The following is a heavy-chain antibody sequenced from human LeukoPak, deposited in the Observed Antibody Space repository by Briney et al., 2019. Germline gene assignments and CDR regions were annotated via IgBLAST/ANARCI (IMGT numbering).Heavy chain of an antibody. J-gene: IGHJ4*02. D-gene: IGHD5-12*01. V-gene: IGHV3-23*01. CDR2: INCRGGST. CDR3: AKDHGWLRLKYHGYYFDY. CDR1: GFIFSSYS. Sequence: QPGAPLRLSCAAWGFIFSSYSIRWVPQAPEEGLVCFSAINCRGGSTYYADCVEGRFTIYRDNYKNTLYLQMNSLRAEDMFVYYCAKDHGWLRLKYHGYYFDYWGQGHLVSVFS.